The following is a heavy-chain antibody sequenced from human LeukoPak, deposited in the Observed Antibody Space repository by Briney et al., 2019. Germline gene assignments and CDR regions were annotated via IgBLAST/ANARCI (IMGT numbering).Heavy chain of an antibody. D-gene: IGHD5-18*01. J-gene: IGHJ4*02. CDR3: AKGLRQFDTSMVMFDY. V-gene: IGHV3-23*01. CDR1: GFTFSSYA. CDR2: ISGSGGST. Sequence: PGRSLRLSCAASGFTFSSYAMSWVRQAPGKGLEWVSAISGSGGSTYYADSVKGRFTISRDNSKNTLYLQMNSLRAEDTAIYYCAKGLRQFDTSMVMFDYWGQGTLVTVSS.